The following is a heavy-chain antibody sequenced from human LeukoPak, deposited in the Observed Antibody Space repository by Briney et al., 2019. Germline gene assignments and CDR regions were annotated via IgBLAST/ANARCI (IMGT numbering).Heavy chain of an antibody. D-gene: IGHD4-23*01. J-gene: IGHJ4*02. V-gene: IGHV1-3*01. Sequence: GASVKVSCKASGYTFTRYAMHWVRQAPGQRLEWMGWINAGNGNTKYSQKFQGRVTITRDTSASTAYMELSSLRSEDTAVYYCARGSDYGGNYYYFDYWGQGTLVTVSS. CDR1: GYTFTRYA. CDR3: ARGSDYGGNYYYFDY. CDR2: INAGNGNT.